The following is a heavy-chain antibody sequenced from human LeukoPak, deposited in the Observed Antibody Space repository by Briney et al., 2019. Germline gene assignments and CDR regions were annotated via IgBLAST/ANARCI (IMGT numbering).Heavy chain of an antibody. CDR3: ARALQDYYYGMDV. CDR2: IYYSGRT. V-gene: IGHV4-59*08. J-gene: IGHJ6*02. Sequence: SETLSFTCTASGDSISGYYWSWIRQPPGKGLEWIGYIYYSGRTNYNPSLKSRVTISEDTSKNHFSLRLRSVTAADTAVYYCARALQDYYYGMDVWGQGTTVTVSS. D-gene: IGHD5-24*01. CDR1: GDSISGYY.